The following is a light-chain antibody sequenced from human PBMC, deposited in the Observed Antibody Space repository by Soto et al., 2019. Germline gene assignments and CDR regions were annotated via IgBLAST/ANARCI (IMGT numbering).Light chain of an antibody. CDR1: QTIKSY. CDR2: GAS. J-gene: IGKJ2*01. V-gene: IGKV1-39*01. CDR3: QQCYTSPYT. Sequence: DIQMTQSPSSLSASVGDRVTITCRASQTIKSYLNWYQHKPGKAPQLLISGASSLQGGVPSRFSSSASGPEFTLTISSLQPEDIVTYYCQQCYTSPYTFGQGTKLDLK.